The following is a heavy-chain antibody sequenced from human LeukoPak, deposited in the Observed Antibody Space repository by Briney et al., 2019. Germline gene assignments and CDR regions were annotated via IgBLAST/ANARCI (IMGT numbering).Heavy chain of an antibody. J-gene: IGHJ2*01. Sequence: PSETLSLTCTVSGGSISSYYWSWIRQPAGKGLEWIGRIYTSGSTNYNPSLKSRVTMSVDTSKNQFSLKLSSVTAADTAVYYCARDHLGYCTNGVCYSGGYWYFDLWGRGTLSLSPQ. CDR3: ARDHLGYCTNGVCYSGGYWYFDL. CDR1: GGSISSYY. CDR2: IYTSGST. V-gene: IGHV4-4*07. D-gene: IGHD2-8*01.